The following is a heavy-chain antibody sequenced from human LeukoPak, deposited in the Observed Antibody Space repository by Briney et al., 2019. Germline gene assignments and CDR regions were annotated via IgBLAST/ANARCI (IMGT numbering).Heavy chain of an antibody. CDR3: ARAHNPLPYYMDV. Sequence: PSEALSLTCTVSGGSISSYYWSWIRQPPGKGLEWIGYIYYSGSTNYNPSLKSRVTISVGTSKNQFSLKLSSVTAADTAVYYCARAHNPLPYYMDVWGKGTTVTVSS. CDR1: GGSISSYY. V-gene: IGHV4-59*01. CDR2: IYYSGST. J-gene: IGHJ6*03. D-gene: IGHD1-14*01.